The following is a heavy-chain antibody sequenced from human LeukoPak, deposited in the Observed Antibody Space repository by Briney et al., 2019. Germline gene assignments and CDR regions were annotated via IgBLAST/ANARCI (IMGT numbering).Heavy chain of an antibody. CDR1: AFSTSGFA. CDR3: AKIRRQGSGAYSNPYYAIDA. D-gene: IGHD3-10*01. CDR2: ISISGGHT. V-gene: IGHV3-23*01. Sequence: PGGSLRLSCTASAFSTSGFAMSWVRQAPGKGLEWISTISISGGHTYYADSVKGQFTISRDDSKNTLYLQMNRLRAEDTAVYYCAKIRRQGSGAYSNPYYAIDAWGQGTTVTVSS. J-gene: IGHJ6*02.